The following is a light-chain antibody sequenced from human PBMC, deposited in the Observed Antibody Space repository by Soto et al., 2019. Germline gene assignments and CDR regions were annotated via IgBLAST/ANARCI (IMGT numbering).Light chain of an antibody. CDR2: DAF. Sequence: DIQMTQSPSTLSASVGDRVTITCRASQSINNWLAWYQQKPGKAPKLLIFDAFNLESGVPFRFSGSGFGTEFTLTISSLQPDDSATYYCQQFKTYSHTFGGGTKVEI. J-gene: IGKJ4*01. CDR3: QQFKTYSHT. CDR1: QSINNW. V-gene: IGKV1-5*01.